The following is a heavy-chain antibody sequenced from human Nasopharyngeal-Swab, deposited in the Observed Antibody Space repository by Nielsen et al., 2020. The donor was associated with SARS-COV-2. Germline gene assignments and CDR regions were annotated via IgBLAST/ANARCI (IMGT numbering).Heavy chain of an antibody. J-gene: IGHJ4*02. CDR3: AKDLRSVVPAGGDY. V-gene: IGHV3-23*01. Sequence: GESLKISCAASGFTFSSYDMSWVRQAPGKGLEWVSSISASGATTYYADSVKGRFTISRDNSKNTLYLQMNSLRAEDTAVYYCAKDLRSVVPAGGDYWGQGTLVTVSS. CDR2: ISASGATT. D-gene: IGHD2-2*01. CDR1: GFTFSSYD.